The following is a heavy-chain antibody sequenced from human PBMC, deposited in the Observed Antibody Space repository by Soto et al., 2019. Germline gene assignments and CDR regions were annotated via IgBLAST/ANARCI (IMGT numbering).Heavy chain of an antibody. Sequence: SETLSLTCAVSGGSISSGGYSWSWIRQPPGKGLEWIGYIYHSGSTYYNPSLKSRVTISVDRSKNQFSLKLSSVTAADTAVYYSARTGIAAAARGPSLDYFDYWGRGTRV. CDR1: GGSISSGGYS. D-gene: IGHD6-13*01. J-gene: IGHJ4*02. V-gene: IGHV4-30-2*01. CDR2: IYHSGST. CDR3: ARTGIAAAARGPSLDYFDY.